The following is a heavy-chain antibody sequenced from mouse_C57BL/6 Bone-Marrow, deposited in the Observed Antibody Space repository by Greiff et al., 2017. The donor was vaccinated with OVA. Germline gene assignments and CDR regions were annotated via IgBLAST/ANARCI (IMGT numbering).Heavy chain of an antibody. D-gene: IGHD6-1*01. CDR2: ISDGGSYT. Sequence: EVKLVESGGGLVKPGGSLKLSCAASGFTFSSYAMSWVRQTPEKRLEWVATISDGGSYTYYPDNVKGRFTISRDNAKNNLYLQISLLTAESTALSCCAVLQCPYYIDYWGQGTTLTVSS. CDR1: GFTFSSYA. CDR3: AVLQCPYYIDY. J-gene: IGHJ2*01. V-gene: IGHV5-4*03.